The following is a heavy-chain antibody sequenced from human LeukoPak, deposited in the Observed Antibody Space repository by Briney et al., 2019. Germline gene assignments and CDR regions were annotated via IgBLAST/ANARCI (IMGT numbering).Heavy chain of an antibody. CDR1: GFTFSSYS. CDR2: ISSSSSTI. CDR3: ARDSAVGDPTYYFDY. D-gene: IGHD1-26*01. Sequence: PGESLRLSCAASGFTFSSYSMNWVRQAPGKGLEWASYISSSSSTIYYADSVKGRFTISRDNAKNSLYLQMNSLRAEDTAVYYCARDSAVGDPTYYFDYWGQGTLVTVSS. V-gene: IGHV3-48*04. J-gene: IGHJ4*02.